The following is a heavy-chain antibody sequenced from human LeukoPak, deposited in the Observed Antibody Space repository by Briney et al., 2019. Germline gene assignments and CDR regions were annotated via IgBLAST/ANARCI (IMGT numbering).Heavy chain of an antibody. CDR2: INHSGST. J-gene: IGHJ4*02. Sequence: SETLSLTCAVYGGSFSGYYWSWIRQPPGKGLEWIGEINHSGSTNYNPSLKSRVTISVDTSKNQFSLKLSSVTAADAAVYYCARISRWGPHWGQGILVAVSS. CDR3: ARISRWGPH. V-gene: IGHV4-34*01. D-gene: IGHD3-16*01. CDR1: GGSFSGYY.